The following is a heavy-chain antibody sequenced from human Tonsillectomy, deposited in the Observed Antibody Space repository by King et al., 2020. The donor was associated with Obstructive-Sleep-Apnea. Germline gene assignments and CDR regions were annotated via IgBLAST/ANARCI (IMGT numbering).Heavy chain of an antibody. CDR3: TRDYDILTGYYYGAFDI. CDR2: IKKKSDGGTT. J-gene: IGHJ3*02. CDR1: GFTVSNAW. Sequence: VQLVESGGGLVKPGGSLRLSCAASGFTVSNAWMSWVRQAPGKGLEWVGRIKKKSDGGTTDYAAPVKSRFTISRDDSKNTLYLQMNSLKTEDTAVYYCTRDYDILTGYYYGAFDIWGQGTMVTVSS. V-gene: IGHV3-15*01. D-gene: IGHD3-9*01.